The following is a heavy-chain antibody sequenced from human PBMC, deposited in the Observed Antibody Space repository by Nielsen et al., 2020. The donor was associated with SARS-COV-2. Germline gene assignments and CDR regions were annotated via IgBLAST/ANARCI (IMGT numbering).Heavy chain of an antibody. V-gene: IGHV3-21*01. J-gene: IGHJ4*02. D-gene: IGHD4-17*01. CDR1: GFTFSSYS. Sequence: GESLKISCAASGFTFSSYSMNWVRQAPGKGLEWVSSISSSSSYIYYADSVKGRFTISRDNAKNSLYLQMNSLKADDTAVYYCARDLYGDYEYYFDYWGQGTLVTVSS. CDR2: ISSSSSYI. CDR3: ARDLYGDYEYYFDY.